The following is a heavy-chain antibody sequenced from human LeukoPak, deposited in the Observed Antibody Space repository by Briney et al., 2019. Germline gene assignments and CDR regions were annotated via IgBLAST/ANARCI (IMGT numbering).Heavy chain of an antibody. CDR2: ISGSSSTI. CDR3: VRDPIRGAGDYFDL. J-gene: IGHJ4*02. D-gene: IGHD7-27*01. V-gene: IGHV3-48*04. Sequence: QPGGSLRLSCVASGFTFSMYSMNWVRQAPGKGLEWLSHISGSSSTIHYEDSVKGRFTISRDNAKNTLYLQMNNLRAEDTAIYYCVRDPIRGAGDYFDLWGQGTLVTVSS. CDR1: GFTFSMYS.